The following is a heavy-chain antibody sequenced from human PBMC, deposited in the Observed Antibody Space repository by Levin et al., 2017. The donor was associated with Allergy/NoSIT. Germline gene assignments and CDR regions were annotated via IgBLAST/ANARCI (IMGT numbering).Heavy chain of an antibody. CDR3: ANSIPPRLWF. J-gene: IGHJ4*02. D-gene: IGHD3-10*01. Sequence: SETLSLTCTVSGGSISSGGYFWGWIRQPPGKGLEWIGSISYSGNTYYNPSLKSRGTISLDTSKNQFSLRLISVTASDTAVYYCANSIPPRLWFGGQGTLVTVSS. CDR1: GGSISSGGYF. V-gene: IGHV4-39*01. CDR2: ISYSGNT.